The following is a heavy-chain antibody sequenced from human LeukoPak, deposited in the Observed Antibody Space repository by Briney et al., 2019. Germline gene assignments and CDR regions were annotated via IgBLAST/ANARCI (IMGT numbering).Heavy chain of an antibody. D-gene: IGHD1-14*01. CDR2: IYYSGST. Sequence: SETLSLTCTVSGGSISSYYWSWIRQPPGKGLEWIGYIYYSGSTNYNPSLKSRVTISVDTSKNRFSLKLSSVTAADTAVYYCARYRGDYYYYGMDVWGQGTTVTVSS. CDR1: GGSISSYY. J-gene: IGHJ6*02. V-gene: IGHV4-59*08. CDR3: ARYRGDYYYYGMDV.